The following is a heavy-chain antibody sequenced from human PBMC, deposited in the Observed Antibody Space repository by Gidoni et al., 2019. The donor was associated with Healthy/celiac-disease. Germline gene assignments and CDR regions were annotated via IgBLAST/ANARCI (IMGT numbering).Heavy chain of an antibody. CDR1: GFTFSSYS. D-gene: IGHD6-13*01. CDR3: ARDVQQLVLTSQYYYYGMDV. V-gene: IGHV3-21*01. J-gene: IGHJ6*02. Sequence: EVQLVESGGGLVKPGGSLRPSCAASGFTFSSYSMNWVRQAPGKGLEWVSSISSSSSYIYYADSVKGRFTISRDNAKNSLYLQMNSLRAEDTAVYYCARDVQQLVLTSQYYYYGMDVWGQGTTVTVSS. CDR2: ISSSSSYI.